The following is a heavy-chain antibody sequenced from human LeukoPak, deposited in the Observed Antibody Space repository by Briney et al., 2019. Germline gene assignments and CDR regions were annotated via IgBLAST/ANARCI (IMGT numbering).Heavy chain of an antibody. CDR2: ISSSSSYI. Sequence: PGGSLRLSCAASGFTFSSYSMNWVRQAPGKGLEWVSSISSSSSYIYYADSVKGRFTISRDNAKNSLYLQMNSLGAEDTAVYYCARRGGDGYNMVTFDYWGQGTLVTVSS. CDR3: ARRGGDGYNMVTFDY. CDR1: GFTFSSYS. J-gene: IGHJ4*02. V-gene: IGHV3-21*01. D-gene: IGHD5-24*01.